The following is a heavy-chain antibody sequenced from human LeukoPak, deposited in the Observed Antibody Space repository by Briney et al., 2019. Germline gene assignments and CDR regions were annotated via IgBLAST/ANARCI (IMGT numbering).Heavy chain of an antibody. Sequence: SETLSLTCAVYGGSFSGYYWSWIPQPPGKGLEWIGEINHSVSTNYNPSLKSRVTISVDTSKNQLTLKLSSVTAADTGVYYCARSWVGDYYYYYYMDVWGKGTTVTVSS. CDR2: INHSVST. D-gene: IGHD2-21*02. V-gene: IGHV4-34*01. CDR1: GGSFSGYY. J-gene: IGHJ6*03. CDR3: ARSWVGDYYYYYYMDV.